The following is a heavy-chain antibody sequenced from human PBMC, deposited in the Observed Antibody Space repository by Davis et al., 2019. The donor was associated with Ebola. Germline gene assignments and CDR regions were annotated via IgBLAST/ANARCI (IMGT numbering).Heavy chain of an antibody. D-gene: IGHD1-1*01. CDR3: AKSKSGPPHY. CDR2: ISGSGGTT. CDR1: GFTFSSYS. Sequence: GGSLRLSCAASGFTFSSYSMNWVRQAPGKGLEWVSAISGSGGTTYYAGSVKGRSTVSRDNSKNTLYLQMNSLRAEDTAVYYCAKSKSGPPHYWGQGTLVTVSS. V-gene: IGHV3-23*01. J-gene: IGHJ4*02.